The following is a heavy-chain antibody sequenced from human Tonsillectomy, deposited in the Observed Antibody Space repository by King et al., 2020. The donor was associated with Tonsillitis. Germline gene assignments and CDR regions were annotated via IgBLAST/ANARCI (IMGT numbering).Heavy chain of an antibody. CDR1: GFSLSTSGVG. Sequence: ITLKESGPTLVKPTQTLTLTCTFSGFSLSTSGVGVGWIRQPPGKALEWLALIYWNDDKRYSPSLKSRLTITKDTSKNQVVLTMTNMDPVDTATYYCAHAYXXDXXXYYYGDDAFXIWGQGTMVTVSS. D-gene: IGHD3-22*01. CDR3: AHAYXXDXXXYYYGDDAFXI. V-gene: IGHV2-5*01. CDR2: IYWNDDK. J-gene: IGHJ3*02.